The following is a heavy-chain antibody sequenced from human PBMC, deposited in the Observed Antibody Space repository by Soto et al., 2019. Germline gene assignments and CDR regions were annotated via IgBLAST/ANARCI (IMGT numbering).Heavy chain of an antibody. D-gene: IGHD3-16*01. J-gene: IGHJ3*02. CDR2: ISSDGTST. V-gene: IGHV3-74*01. Sequence: EVQLVESGGGLVQPGGSLRLSCAASGFTFSSYWMHWVRQAPGKGLVWVSRISSDGTSTSYADSVKGRFTISRDNAKNTLYLQMNSLRADDTDVYYCARGGNGRSGFVDDGFDIWGQGTMVTVSS. CDR3: ARGGNGRSGFVDDGFDI. CDR1: GFTFSSYW.